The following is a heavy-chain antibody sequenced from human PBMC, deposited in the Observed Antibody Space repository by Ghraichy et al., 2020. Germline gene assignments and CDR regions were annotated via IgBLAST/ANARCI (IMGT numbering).Heavy chain of an antibody. Sequence: GGSLRLSCAASGITFSSYPMSWVRQAPGKGLEWVSGISGSGGSTYYADSVKGRFTISRDNSKNTLFLQMNSLRAEDTAIYYCANQRVPAAIPGGYYFDCWGQGTLVTVSS. D-gene: IGHD2-2*02. V-gene: IGHV3-23*01. J-gene: IGHJ4*02. CDR3: ANQRVPAAIPGGYYFDC. CDR2: ISGSGGST. CDR1: GITFSSYP.